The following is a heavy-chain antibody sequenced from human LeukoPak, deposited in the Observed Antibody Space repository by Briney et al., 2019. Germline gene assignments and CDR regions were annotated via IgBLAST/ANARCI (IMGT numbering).Heavy chain of an antibody. CDR2: ISTYNGNT. Sequence: ASVKVSCKASGYTFTTYGISWVRQAPGHALEWMGWISTYNGNTEYAQNLPGTVTMTTDTSTSTAYMELRSLRSDDTAVYYCARGTYYDYWGQGTLVTVSS. CDR3: ARGTYYDY. J-gene: IGHJ4*02. V-gene: IGHV1-18*01. D-gene: IGHD1-26*01. CDR1: GYTFTTYG.